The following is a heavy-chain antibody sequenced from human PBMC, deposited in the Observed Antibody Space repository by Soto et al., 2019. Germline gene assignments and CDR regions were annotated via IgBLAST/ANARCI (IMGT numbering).Heavy chain of an antibody. J-gene: IGHJ4*02. CDR2: ISSSSSYT. CDR1: GFTFSDYY. CDR3: ARIVATIENFDY. Sequence: QVQLVESGRGLVKPGGSLRLSCAASGFTFSDYYMSWIRQAPGKGLEWVSYISSSSSYTNYADSVKGRFTISRDNAKNSLYLQMNSLRAEDTAVYYCARIVATIENFDYWGQGTLVTVSS. V-gene: IGHV3-11*06. D-gene: IGHD5-12*01.